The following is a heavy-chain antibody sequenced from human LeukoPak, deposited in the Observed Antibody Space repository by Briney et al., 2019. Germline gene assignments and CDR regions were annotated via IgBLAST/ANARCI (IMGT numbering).Heavy chain of an antibody. V-gene: IGHV4-34*01. CDR1: NGSFSGYY. J-gene: IGHJ4*02. D-gene: IGHD3-3*01. CDR3: ARAEKSSFWSGYRFDY. CDR2: INHSGST. Sequence: SETLSPTCAVHNGSFSGYYWSWIRQPPGKGLGWIGEINHSGSTNYNPSLKLRVTISVDTSKKQFSLKLSTVTAADTAVYYCARAEKSSFWSGYRFDYWGQGTLVTVSS.